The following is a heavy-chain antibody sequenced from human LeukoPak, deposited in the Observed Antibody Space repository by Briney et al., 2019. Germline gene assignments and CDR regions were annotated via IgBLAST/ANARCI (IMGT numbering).Heavy chain of an antibody. CDR1: GYTFTNYG. CDR2: ISAYNGNT. V-gene: IGHV1-18*01. CDR3: ARDQSVRLLQTSSTYFKHVFAI. J-gene: IGHJ3*02. D-gene: IGHD6-13*01. Sequence: ASVKVSCKTSGYTFTNYGISWVRQAPGLGLEWMGWISAYNGNTNYAQKVQGRVTMTTDTSTSTAYMELKSLRFDDTAVYYCARDQSVRLLQTSSTYFKHVFAIWGQGSMVTVSS.